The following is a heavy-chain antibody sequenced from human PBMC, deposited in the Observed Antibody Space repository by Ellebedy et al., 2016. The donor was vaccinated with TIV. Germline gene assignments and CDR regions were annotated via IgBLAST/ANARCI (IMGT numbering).Heavy chain of an antibody. J-gene: IGHJ3*02. CDR3: ASQVSYSSGWYDDAFDI. CDR1: GFTFSSYS. V-gene: IGHV3-48*02. CDR2: ISSSSSTI. D-gene: IGHD6-19*01. Sequence: GESLKISXAASGFTFSSYSMNWVRQAPGKGLEWVSYISSSSSTIYYADSVKGRFTISRDNAKNSLYLQMNSLRDEDTAVYYCASQVSYSSGWYDDAFDIWGQGTMVTVSS.